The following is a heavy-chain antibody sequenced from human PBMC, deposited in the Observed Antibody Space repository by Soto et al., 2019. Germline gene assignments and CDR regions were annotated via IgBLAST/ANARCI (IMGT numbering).Heavy chain of an antibody. J-gene: IGHJ4*02. CDR3: TEAGPRSDY. D-gene: IGHD6-19*01. CDR2: IRSKANSYAT. CDR1: GFTFSGSA. V-gene: IGHV3-73*01. Sequence: GGSLRLSCAASGFTFSGSAMHWVRQASGKGLEWVGRIRSKANSYATAYAASVKGRFTISRDDSKNTAYLQMNSLKTEDTAVYYCTEAGPRSDYWGQGTLVTVSS.